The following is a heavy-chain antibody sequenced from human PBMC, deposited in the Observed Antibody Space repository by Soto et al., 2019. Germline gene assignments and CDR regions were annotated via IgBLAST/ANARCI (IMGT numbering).Heavy chain of an antibody. CDR2: IITLFGIT. D-gene: IGHD2-2*01. Sequence: VQMVQSGAEVKKPGYSVTVSCKASGGIFNRYSVSWVRQAPGQGLEWMGRIITLFGITHYAQKFQGRVMITADKSTNTAYMEVNGLRSEDTALYYCATFYGGDCTTTTCYGDFDYWGQGTLVTVTS. V-gene: IGHV1-69*02. CDR3: ATFYGGDCTTTTCYGDFDY. CDR1: GGIFNRYS. J-gene: IGHJ4*02.